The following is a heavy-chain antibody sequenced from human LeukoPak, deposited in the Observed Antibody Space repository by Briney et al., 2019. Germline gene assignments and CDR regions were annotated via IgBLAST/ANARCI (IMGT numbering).Heavy chain of an antibody. CDR3: ARWPAEDIVVVPAAMVWFDP. V-gene: IGHV3-21*06. CDR2: ISSSSTYI. CDR1: GFVFNSYN. J-gene: IGHJ5*02. D-gene: IGHD2-2*01. Sequence: GGSLRLSCAASGFVFNSYNMNWVRQAPGKGLEWVSSISSSSTYIQYTDSVKGRFTISRDNTKNLLYLHMNSLRAEDTAVYYCARWPAEDIVVVPAAMVWFDPGAREPWSPSPQ.